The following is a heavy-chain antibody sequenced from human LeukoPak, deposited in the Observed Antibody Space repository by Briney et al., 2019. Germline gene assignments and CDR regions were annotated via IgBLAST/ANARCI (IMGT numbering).Heavy chain of an antibody. D-gene: IGHD6-19*01. CDR3: ARDLRGWYGWFDP. V-gene: IGHV3-74*01. CDR2: INSDGINT. Sequence: GGSLRLSCAASGFTFSNYWMHWVRQAPGKGLVWVSRINSDGINTSYADSVKGRFTISRDNAKNTLNLQMNSLRAEDTAVYYCARDLRGWYGWFDPWGQGTLVTVSS. J-gene: IGHJ5*02. CDR1: GFTFSNYW.